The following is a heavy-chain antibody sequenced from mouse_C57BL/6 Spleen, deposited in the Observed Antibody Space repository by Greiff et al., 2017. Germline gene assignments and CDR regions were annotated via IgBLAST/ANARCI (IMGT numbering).Heavy chain of an antibody. CDR3: ARWGPDWYFDV. CDR1: GYTFTSYW. Sequence: VQLQQPGAELVRPGSSVKLSCKASGYTFTSYWMHWVKQRPIQGLEWIGNIDPSDSETHYNQKFKDKATLTVDKSSSTAYMQLSSLTSEDSAVYYCARWGPDWYFDVWGTGTTVTVSS. J-gene: IGHJ1*03. V-gene: IGHV1-52*01. CDR2: IDPSDSET.